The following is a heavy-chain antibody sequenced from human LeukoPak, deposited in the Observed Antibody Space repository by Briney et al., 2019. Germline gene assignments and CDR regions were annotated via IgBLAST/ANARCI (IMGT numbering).Heavy chain of an antibody. CDR3: VRYFTAVAPTLRLDY. J-gene: IGHJ4*02. V-gene: IGHV3-7*03. CDR2: IKQDGRDK. CDR1: GFTFSSYW. D-gene: IGHD6-19*01. Sequence: GGSLRLSCAASGFTFSSYWMNWVRQAPGKGLEWVATIKQDGRDKYYVDSVKGRFTISRDDAKNSLYLQMNSLRVEDTAVYHCVRYFTAVAPTLRLDYWGQGTLVTVSS.